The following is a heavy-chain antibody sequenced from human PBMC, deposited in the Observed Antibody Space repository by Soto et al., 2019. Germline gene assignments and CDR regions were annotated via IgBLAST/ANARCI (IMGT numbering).Heavy chain of an antibody. J-gene: IGHJ4*02. D-gene: IGHD3-22*01. V-gene: IGHV3-33*06. CDR3: AKDRSSGYPYYFDY. CDR1: GFTFSSYG. CDR2: IWYDGSNK. Sequence: HPGGSLRLSCAASGFTFSSYGMHWVRQAPGKGLEWVAVIWYDGSNKYYADSVKGRFTISRDNSKNTLYLQMNSLRAEDTAVYYCAKDRSSGYPYYFDYWGQGTLVTVSS.